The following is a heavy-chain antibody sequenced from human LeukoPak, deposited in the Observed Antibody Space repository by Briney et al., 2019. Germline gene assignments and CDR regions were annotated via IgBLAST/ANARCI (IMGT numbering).Heavy chain of an antibody. CDR2: ISYDGSNK. Sequence: GGSLRLSCAASGFTFSSYGMHWVRQAPGKGLEWVAVISYDGSNKYYADSVKGRFTISRDNSKNTLYLQMNSLRAEDTAVYYCAKGAYYYDSSGLYFDYWGQGTLVTVSS. CDR3: AKGAYYYDSSGLYFDY. V-gene: IGHV3-30*18. D-gene: IGHD3-22*01. J-gene: IGHJ4*02. CDR1: GFTFSSYG.